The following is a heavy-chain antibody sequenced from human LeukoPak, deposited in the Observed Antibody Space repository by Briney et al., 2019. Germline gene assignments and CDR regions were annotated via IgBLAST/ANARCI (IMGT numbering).Heavy chain of an antibody. CDR1: GFTFSSYE. Sequence: SGGSLRLSCAASGFTFSSYEMNWVRQAPGKGLEWVSYISSSGSTIYYADSVKGRFTISRDNAKNSLYLQMNSLRAEDTAVYYCARVDFIQARQWGYWGQGTLVTVSS. CDR2: ISSSGSTI. CDR3: ARVDFIQARQWGY. V-gene: IGHV3-48*03. D-gene: IGHD6-19*01. J-gene: IGHJ4*02.